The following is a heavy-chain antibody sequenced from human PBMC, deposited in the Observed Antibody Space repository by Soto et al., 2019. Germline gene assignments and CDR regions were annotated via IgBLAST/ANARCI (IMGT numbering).Heavy chain of an antibody. Sequence: XTLSLTCTVSGGSISSYFWSWIRQPPGKGLEWIGYIYYSGSTNYNPSLKSRVTISVDTSKNQFSLKLSSVTAADTAVYYCARGLRYFDYWGQGTLVTVSS. CDR3: ARGLRYFDY. CDR1: GGSISSYF. D-gene: IGHD2-15*01. J-gene: IGHJ4*02. CDR2: IYYSGST. V-gene: IGHV4-59*01.